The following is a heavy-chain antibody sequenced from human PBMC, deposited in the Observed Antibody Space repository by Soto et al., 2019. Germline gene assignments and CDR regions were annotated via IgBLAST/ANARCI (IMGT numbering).Heavy chain of an antibody. Sequence: QVQLQESGPGLVKPSGTLSLTCAVSGGSISSSNWWSWVRQPPGKGLEWIGEIYHSGSTIYNPSLKKRVTLSVDKSKNQFSRKLSSVTAADTAVYYCAREPYYDSRPEAFDIWGQGTMVTVSS. J-gene: IGHJ3*02. CDR2: IYHSGST. CDR1: GGSISSSNW. CDR3: AREPYYDSRPEAFDI. D-gene: IGHD3-22*01. V-gene: IGHV4-4*02.